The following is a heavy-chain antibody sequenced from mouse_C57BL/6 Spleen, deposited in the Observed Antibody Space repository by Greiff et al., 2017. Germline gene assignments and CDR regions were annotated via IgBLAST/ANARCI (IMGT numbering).Heavy chain of an antibody. CDR3: ARYGERVYYAMGY. CDR2: IYPGSGNT. CDR1: GYSFTSYY. D-gene: IGHD1-1*01. V-gene: IGHV1-66*01. Sequence: QVQLQQSGPELVKPGASVKISCKASGYSFTSYYIHWVKQRPGQGLEWIGWIYPGSGNTKYNEKFKGKATLTADTSSSTTYMQLSSLTSEDSAVYYYARYGERVYYAMGYWGQGTSVTVSS. J-gene: IGHJ4*01.